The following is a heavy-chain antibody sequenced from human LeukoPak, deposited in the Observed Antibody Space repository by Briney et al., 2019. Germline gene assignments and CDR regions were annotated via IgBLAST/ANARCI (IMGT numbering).Heavy chain of an antibody. D-gene: IGHD3-22*01. CDR2: IYHSGST. J-gene: IGHJ4*02. V-gene: IGHV4-34*01. Sequence: SETLSLTCAVYGGSFSGYYWSWIRQPPGKGLEWIGYIYHSGSTYYNPSLKSRVTISVDRSKNQFSLKLSSVTAADTAVYYCARGDYYYDSSGYDYWGQGTLVTVSS. CDR3: ARGDYYYDSSGYDY. CDR1: GGSFSGYY.